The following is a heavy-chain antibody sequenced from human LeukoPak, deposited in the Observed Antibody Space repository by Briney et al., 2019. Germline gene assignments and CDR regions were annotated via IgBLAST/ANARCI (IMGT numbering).Heavy chain of an antibody. CDR3: ARTLGERWQWLVPGYYYYYYMDV. J-gene: IGHJ6*03. D-gene: IGHD6-19*01. Sequence: GASVKVSCKASGYTFTSYDINWVRQATGQGLEWMGWMNPNSGNTGYAQKFQGRVTMTRNTSISTAYMELSSLRSEDTAVYYCARTLGERWQWLVPGYYYYYYMDVWGKGTTVTISS. CDR1: GYTFTSYD. V-gene: IGHV1-8*01. CDR2: MNPNSGNT.